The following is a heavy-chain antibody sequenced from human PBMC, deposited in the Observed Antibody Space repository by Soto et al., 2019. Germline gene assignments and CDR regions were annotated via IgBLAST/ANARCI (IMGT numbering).Heavy chain of an antibody. Sequence: ASVKVSCKASGYTFTSYGISWVRQAPGQGLEWMGWISAYNGNTNYAQKLQGRVTMTTDTSTSTAYMELRSLRSDDTAVYYCARDPLYSSSPTPHYYYYGMDVWGQGTMVTVSS. V-gene: IGHV1-18*01. CDR1: GYTFTSYG. CDR3: ARDPLYSSSPTPHYYYYGMDV. CDR2: ISAYNGNT. J-gene: IGHJ6*02. D-gene: IGHD6-6*01.